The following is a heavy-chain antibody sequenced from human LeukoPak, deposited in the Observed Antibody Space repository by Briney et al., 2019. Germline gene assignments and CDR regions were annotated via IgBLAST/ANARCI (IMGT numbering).Heavy chain of an antibody. CDR1: GFTFSSYT. CDR2: ISSNGGST. V-gene: IGHV3-64*01. J-gene: IGHJ4*02. CDR3: ARDYCSSTSCLLDY. Sequence: GGSLRLSCAASGFTFSSYTMHWVRQAPGKGLEYVSAISSNGGSTYYANSVKGRFIISRDNSKNTLYLQMGSLRAEDMAVYYCARDYCSSTSCLLDYWGQGTLVTVSS. D-gene: IGHD2-2*01.